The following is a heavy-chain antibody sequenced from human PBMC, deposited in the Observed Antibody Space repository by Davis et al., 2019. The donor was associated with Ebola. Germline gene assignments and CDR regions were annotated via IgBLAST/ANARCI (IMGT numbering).Heavy chain of an antibody. V-gene: IGHV3-23*01. Sequence: GGSLRLSCTASGFSFNNYPMNWVRQAPEKGLEWVSGISGTGSNTFYADSVKGRFTISRDNSKNTLYLQITSLRAKDAAVYYCAKVETTVTTPFQFWGHGTRVTVSS. CDR2: ISGTGSNT. D-gene: IGHD4-17*01. CDR3: AKVETTVTTPFQF. J-gene: IGHJ4*01. CDR1: GFSFNNYP.